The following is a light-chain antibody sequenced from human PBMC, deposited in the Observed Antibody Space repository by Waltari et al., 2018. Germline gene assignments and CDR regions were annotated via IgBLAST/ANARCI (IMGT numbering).Light chain of an antibody. J-gene: IGLJ1*01. CDR1: VLPRQY. Sequence: SYGLTQPPSVSVSPGQTAKINCSGDVLPRQYADWYRQRPGQAPIMLIYKDIERPSGIPERLSGASAGTTVTLTISGVQAEDDGDYFCQSTDTNSGTRVFGSGTKVNVL. V-gene: IGLV3-25*03. CDR3: QSTDTNSGTRV. CDR2: KDI.